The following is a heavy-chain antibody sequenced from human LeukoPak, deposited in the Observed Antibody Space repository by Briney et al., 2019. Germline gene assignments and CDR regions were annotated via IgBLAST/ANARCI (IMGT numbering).Heavy chain of an antibody. J-gene: IGHJ6*04. D-gene: IGHD3-22*01. CDR2: ISYSGTT. CDR3: ASLGYYDTSNV. Sequence: SETLSLTCTVSGGSISSRPYYWGWVRQPPGKGLEWIGTISYSGTTYYSPSLKSRVTISLDTSKNQFSLKLSSVTAADTAVYYCASLGYYDTSNVWGKGTTVTVSS. CDR1: GGSISSRPYY. V-gene: IGHV4-39*07.